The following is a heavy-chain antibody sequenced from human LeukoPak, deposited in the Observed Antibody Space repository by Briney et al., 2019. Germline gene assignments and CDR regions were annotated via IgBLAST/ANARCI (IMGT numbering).Heavy chain of an antibody. D-gene: IGHD3-10*01. Sequence: AGGSLRLSCAASGFTFDDYAMHWVRQAPGKGLEWVSGISWNSGSIGYADSVKGRFTISRDNAKNSMSLQMNSLRPEDTALYYCAKDFRRYLGSGTHYKAEGLDSWGQGTLVTVSS. J-gene: IGHJ4*02. V-gene: IGHV3-9*01. CDR2: ISWNSGSI. CDR1: GFTFDDYA. CDR3: AKDFRRYLGSGTHYKAEGLDS.